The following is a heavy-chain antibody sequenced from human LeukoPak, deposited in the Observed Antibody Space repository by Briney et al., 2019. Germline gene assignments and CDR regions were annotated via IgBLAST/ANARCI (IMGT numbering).Heavy chain of an antibody. J-gene: IGHJ3*02. V-gene: IGHV4-39*07. D-gene: IGHD3-3*01. Sequence: KPSETLSLTCTVSGGSISSSSYYWGWIRQPPGKGLEWIGSIYYSGSTYYNPSLKSQFTISVDTAKNGFSLKRSSVTAAARPGDFFASQHYYDLPGGAFDMWGQGTMLTVSS. CDR3: ASQHYYDLPGGAFDM. CDR1: GGSISSSSYY. CDR2: IYYSGST.